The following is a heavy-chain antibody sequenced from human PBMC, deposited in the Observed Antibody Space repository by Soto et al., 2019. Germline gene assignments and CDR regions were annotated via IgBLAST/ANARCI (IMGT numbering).Heavy chain of an antibody. D-gene: IGHD5-18*01. V-gene: IGHV3-33*01. CDR2: IWYDGSNK. J-gene: IGHJ4*02. Sequence: QVQLVESGGGVVQPGRSLRLSCAASGFTFSSYGMHWVRQAPGKGLEWVAVIWYDGSNKYYADSVKGRFTISRDNSKNPLYLQMNSLRAEDTAVYYCARDQDTAMAVFDYWGQGTLVTVSS. CDR3: ARDQDTAMAVFDY. CDR1: GFTFSSYG.